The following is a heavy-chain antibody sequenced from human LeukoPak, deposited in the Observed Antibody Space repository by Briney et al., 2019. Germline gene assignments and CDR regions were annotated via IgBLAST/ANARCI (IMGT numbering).Heavy chain of an antibody. CDR1: GFTFSSYG. Sequence: GRSLRLSCAASGFTFSSYGMHWVRQAPGKGLEWVAVISYDGSNKYYADSVKGRFTISRDNSKNTLYLQMNSLRAEDTAVYYCANFPTVTGSFDYWGQGTLVTVSS. CDR3: ANFPTVTGSFDY. J-gene: IGHJ4*02. CDR2: ISYDGSNK. V-gene: IGHV3-30*18. D-gene: IGHD4-17*01.